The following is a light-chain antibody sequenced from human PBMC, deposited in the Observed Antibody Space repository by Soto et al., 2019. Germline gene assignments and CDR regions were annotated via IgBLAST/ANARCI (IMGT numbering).Light chain of an antibody. Sequence: EIVMTQSPATLSVSPGERVTLSCRASQSVYNKLAWYQQKPGQAPRLLIYDASSRATGIPARFSGSGSGTDFALTISILQSEDFAVYYCQQYNNWPPEYTFGQGTKLEIK. J-gene: IGKJ2*01. CDR1: QSVYNK. V-gene: IGKV3-15*01. CDR3: QQYNNWPPEYT. CDR2: DAS.